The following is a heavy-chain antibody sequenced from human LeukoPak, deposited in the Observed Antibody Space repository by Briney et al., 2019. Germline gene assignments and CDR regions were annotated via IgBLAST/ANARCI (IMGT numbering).Heavy chain of an antibody. CDR2: INPNSGGT. J-gene: IGHJ5*02. CDR1: GYTFTGYY. D-gene: IGHD2-15*01. CDR3: ARDDYCSGGSCYGWFDP. Sequence: ASVKVSCKASGYTFTGYYMHWVRQAPGQGLEWMGWINPNSGGTNYAQKFQGRVTMTRDTSISTAYMELSSLRSEDTAVHYCARDDYCSGGSCYGWFDPWGQGTLVTVSS. V-gene: IGHV1-2*02.